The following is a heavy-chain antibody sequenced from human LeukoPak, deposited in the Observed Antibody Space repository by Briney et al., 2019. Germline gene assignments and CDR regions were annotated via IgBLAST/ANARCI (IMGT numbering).Heavy chain of an antibody. D-gene: IGHD6-13*01. V-gene: IGHV3-9*01. CDR2: ISWNSGSI. J-gene: IGHJ5*02. CDR3: ARDRYSSSPRLVWFDP. Sequence: GRSLRLSCVASGFTFDDYAMHWVRQAPGKGLEWVSGISWNSGSIGYADSVKGRFTISRDNAKNSLYLQMNSLRAEDTAVYYCARDRYSSSPRLVWFDPWGQGTLVTVSS. CDR1: GFTFDDYA.